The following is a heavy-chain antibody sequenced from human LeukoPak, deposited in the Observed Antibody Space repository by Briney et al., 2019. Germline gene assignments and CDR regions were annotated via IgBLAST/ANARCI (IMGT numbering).Heavy chain of an antibody. V-gene: IGHV3-7*03. CDR3: ARHDCTSANCPLDY. CDR1: GFTFYSDW. CDR2: INPDGSQK. D-gene: IGHD2-2*01. J-gene: IGHJ4*02. Sequence: GGSLRLSCAASGFTFYSDWMTWVRQAPGKGLEWVANINPDGSQKYYVDSVKGRFTISRDNAKNSLSLQMNSLRAEDTALYYCARHDCTSANCPLDYWGQGTLVTVSS.